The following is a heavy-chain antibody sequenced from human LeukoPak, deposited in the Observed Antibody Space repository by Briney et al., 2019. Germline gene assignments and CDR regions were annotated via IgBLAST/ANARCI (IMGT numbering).Heavy chain of an antibody. CDR3: ARDETVDGAFDI. Sequence: SVKVSCKASGGTFSSYAISWVRQAPGQGLEWMGGIIPIFGKANYAQKFQGRVTITADESTSTAYMKLSSLRSEDTAVYYCARDETVDGAFDIWGQGTMVTVSS. J-gene: IGHJ3*02. CDR1: GGTFSSYA. D-gene: IGHD2-21*01. V-gene: IGHV1-69*13. CDR2: IIPIFGKA.